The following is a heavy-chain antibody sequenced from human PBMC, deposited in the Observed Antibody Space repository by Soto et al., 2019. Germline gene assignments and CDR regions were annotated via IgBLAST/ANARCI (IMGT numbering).Heavy chain of an antibody. CDR1: GGTFSSYA. V-gene: IGHV1-69*01. CDR2: IIPIFGTA. CDR3: ARAQVGASLVGGSYYGVYV. D-gene: IGHD1-26*01. J-gene: IGHJ6*02. Sequence: QVQLVQSGAEVKKPGSSVKVSCKASGGTFSSYAISWVRQAPGQGLEWMGEIIPIFGTANYAQKVQGRVTINADESTSTAYMQLSSLRSEDTAVYYCARAQVGASLVGGSYYGVYVWGQGSRVTIS.